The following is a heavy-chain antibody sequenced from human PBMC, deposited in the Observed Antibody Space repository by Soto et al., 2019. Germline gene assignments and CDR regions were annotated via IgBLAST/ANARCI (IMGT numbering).Heavy chain of an antibody. Sequence: EGSLRLSCAASGFTFSSYSMNWVRQAPGKGLEWVSSISSSSSYIYYADSVKGRFTISRDNAKNSLYLQMNSLRAEDTAVYYCARGSKVLRFLEWSEYYYYMDVWGKGTTVTVSS. CDR2: ISSSSSYI. V-gene: IGHV3-21*01. CDR1: GFTFSSYS. D-gene: IGHD3-3*01. J-gene: IGHJ6*03. CDR3: ARGSKVLRFLEWSEYYYYMDV.